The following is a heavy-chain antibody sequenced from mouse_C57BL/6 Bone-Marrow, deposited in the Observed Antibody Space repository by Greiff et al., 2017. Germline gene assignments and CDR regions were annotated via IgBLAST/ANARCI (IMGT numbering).Heavy chain of an antibody. CDR3: ARALTGTDY. V-gene: IGHV3-6*01. J-gene: IGHJ2*01. Sequence: VQLKESGPGLVKPSQSLSLTCSVTGYSITSGYYWNWIRQFPGNKLEWMGYISYDGSNNYNPSLKNRISITRDTSKNQFFLKLNSVTTEDTATYDCARALTGTDYWGQGTTLTVSS. CDR1: GYSITSGYY. D-gene: IGHD4-1*01. CDR2: ISYDGSN.